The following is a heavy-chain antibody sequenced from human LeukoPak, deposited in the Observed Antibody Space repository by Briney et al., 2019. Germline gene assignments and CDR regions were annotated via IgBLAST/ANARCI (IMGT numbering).Heavy chain of an antibody. D-gene: IGHD2-2*01. CDR2: ISSSGTST. J-gene: IGHJ5*02. Sequence: GGSLRLSCAASGFTFSSYAMSWVRQAPGKGLEWVSAISSSGTSTYYADSVKGRFTISRDNSKNTLYLQMNSLRAEDTAVYYCAKHPLASYCSSTSCYLSAWGQGTLVTVSS. CDR3: AKHPLASYCSSTSCYLSA. V-gene: IGHV3-23*01. CDR1: GFTFSSYA.